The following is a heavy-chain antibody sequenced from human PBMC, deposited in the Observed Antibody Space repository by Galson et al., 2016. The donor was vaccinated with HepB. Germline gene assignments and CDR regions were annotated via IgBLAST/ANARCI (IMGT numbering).Heavy chain of an antibody. Sequence: SLRLSCAASGFTFISYGMHWVRQAPGKGLEWVAVISYDDGSNKYYAKSVKGRFTISRDNSKNTVYLKMNGLRADDMAVYYWARAYGRMAGMDVWGQGSTVTVSS. CDR2: ISYDDGSNK. J-gene: IGHJ6*02. CDR1: GFTFISYG. D-gene: IGHD5-24*01. CDR3: ARAYGRMAGMDV. V-gene: IGHV3-30*03.